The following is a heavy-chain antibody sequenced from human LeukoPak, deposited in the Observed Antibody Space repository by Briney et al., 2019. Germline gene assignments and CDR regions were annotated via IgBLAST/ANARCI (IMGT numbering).Heavy chain of an antibody. Sequence: GGSLRLSCAASGFTFSSYAMHWVRQAPGKGLEYVSAISSNGGSTYYANSVKGRFTISRDNSKNTLYLQMGSLRAEDMAVYYCVRGPFDIWGQGTMVTVSS. CDR1: GFTFSSYA. CDR3: VRGPFDI. V-gene: IGHV3-64*01. CDR2: ISSNGGST. J-gene: IGHJ3*02.